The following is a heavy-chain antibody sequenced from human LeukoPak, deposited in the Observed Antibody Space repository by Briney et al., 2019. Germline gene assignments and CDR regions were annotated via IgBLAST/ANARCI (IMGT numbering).Heavy chain of an antibody. J-gene: IGHJ4*02. Sequence: GGSLRLSCAASGFIFSNYGMSWVRQAPGKGLEWVSGISGSGGSTYYADSVKGRFTISRDNSKNTLYLQMSSLRAEDTAEYYCAKGRGDGYNGRFDYWGQGTLATVSS. CDR2: ISGSGGST. D-gene: IGHD5-24*01. CDR1: GFIFSNYG. V-gene: IGHV3-23*01. CDR3: AKGRGDGYNGRFDY.